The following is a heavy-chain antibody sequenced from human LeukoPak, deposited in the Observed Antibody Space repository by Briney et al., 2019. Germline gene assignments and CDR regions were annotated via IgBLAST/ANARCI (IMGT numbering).Heavy chain of an antibody. V-gene: IGHV4-34*01. Sequence: SETLSLTCAVYGGSFSGYYWSWIRQPPGKGLEWIGEINHSGSTNYNPSLKSRVTISVDTSKNQFSLKLSSVTAADTAVYYCARGNDYGDYGPRKYYYYYYGMDVWGQGTTVTVSS. D-gene: IGHD4-17*01. CDR1: GGSFSGYY. CDR2: INHSGST. CDR3: ARGNDYGDYGPRKYYYYYYGMDV. J-gene: IGHJ6*02.